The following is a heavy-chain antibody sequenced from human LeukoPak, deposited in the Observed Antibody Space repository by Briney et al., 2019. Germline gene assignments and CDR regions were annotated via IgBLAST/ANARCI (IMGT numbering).Heavy chain of an antibody. CDR3: ANGGNSGYFDY. V-gene: IGHV1-46*01. CDR2: INPSGGSA. Sequence: ASVKVSCKASGYTFTSYYMHWVRQAPGQGLEWMGIINPSGGSASYAQKFQGRATMTRDTSTRTVYMELSSLRSEDTAVYYCANGGNSGYFDYWGQGTLVTVSS. J-gene: IGHJ4*02. CDR1: GYTFTSYY. D-gene: IGHD4-23*01.